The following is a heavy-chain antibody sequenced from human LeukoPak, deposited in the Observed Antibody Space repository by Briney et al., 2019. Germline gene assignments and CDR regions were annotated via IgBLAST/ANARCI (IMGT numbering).Heavy chain of an antibody. CDR3: ARGPDAATGTY. V-gene: IGHV1-69*08. Sequence: GASVQVSCQASGGTFINFTFSWVRQAPGQGLEWVGRIVPLFGTSYYAQKFQGKVTITADKSTSTVYLEFISLTFDDTSVYYCARGPDAATGTYWGQGTLVTVSS. CDR1: GGTFINFT. CDR2: IVPLFGTS. J-gene: IGHJ4*02. D-gene: IGHD1-1*01.